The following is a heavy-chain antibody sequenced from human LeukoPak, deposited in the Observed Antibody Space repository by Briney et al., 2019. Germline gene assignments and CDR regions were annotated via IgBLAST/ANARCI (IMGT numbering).Heavy chain of an antibody. CDR3: ARDWNYYDNSGFYGEY. J-gene: IGHJ4*02. D-gene: IGHD3-22*01. Sequence: TGGSLRLSCAASGFTFSGYWMSWVRQGPGKGLEWVANIKQDGSQKFYVDSVKGRFTISRDNAKNSLYLQMNSLRDEDTAVYYCARDWNYYDNSGFYGEYWGQGTLVTVSS. V-gene: IGHV3-7*04. CDR1: GFTFSGYW. CDR2: IKQDGSQK.